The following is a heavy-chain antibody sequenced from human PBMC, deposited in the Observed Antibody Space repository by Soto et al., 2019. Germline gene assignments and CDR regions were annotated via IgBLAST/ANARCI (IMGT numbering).Heavy chain of an antibody. J-gene: IGHJ3*02. CDR1: GGSISSYY. Sequence: TSETLSLTCTVSGGSISSYYWSWIRQPPGKGLEWIGYIYYSGSTNYNPSLKSRVTISVDTSKNQFSLKLSSVTAADTAVYYCARVIVATIIDIWGQGTMVTVSS. D-gene: IGHD5-12*01. CDR2: IYYSGST. CDR3: ARVIVATIIDI. V-gene: IGHV4-59*01.